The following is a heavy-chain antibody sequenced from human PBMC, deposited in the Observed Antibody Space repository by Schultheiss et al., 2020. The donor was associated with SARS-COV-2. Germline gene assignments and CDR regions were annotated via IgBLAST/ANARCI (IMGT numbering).Heavy chain of an antibody. V-gene: IGHV5-51*01. CDR2: IYPGDSDT. CDR1: GYSFITYW. Sequence: GESLKISCKASGYSFITYWIAWVRQMPGKGLEWMGMIYPGDSDTRYSPPFQGQVTISADRSTTTAYLQWSSLKASDTAMYYCGRHEVGSSDGIKYWGQGTLVTVSS. J-gene: IGHJ4*02. CDR3: GRHEVGSSDGIKY. D-gene: IGHD1-26*01.